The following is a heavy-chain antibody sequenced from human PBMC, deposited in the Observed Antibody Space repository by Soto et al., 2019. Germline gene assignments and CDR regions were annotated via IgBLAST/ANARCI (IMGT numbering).Heavy chain of an antibody. Sequence: SVKVSCKASGGTFSSYAISWVRQAPGQGVEWMGGIIPIFGTANYAQKFQGRVTITADESTSTAYMELSSLRSEDTAVYYCARDREYSSSTAGFDPCGQGTLVTVSS. D-gene: IGHD6-6*01. CDR3: ARDREYSSSTAGFDP. CDR2: IIPIFGTA. J-gene: IGHJ5*02. V-gene: IGHV1-69*13. CDR1: GGTFSSYA.